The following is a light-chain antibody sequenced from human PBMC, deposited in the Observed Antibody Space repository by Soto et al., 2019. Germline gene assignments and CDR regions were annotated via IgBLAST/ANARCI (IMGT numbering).Light chain of an antibody. V-gene: IGKV3-11*01. CDR3: QQRSSWPL. CDR1: QSVSSN. CDR2: DTS. Sequence: EIVMTESPATLSVAAWERSTLSFRASQSVSSNLAWYQQKPGQAPRLLIYDTSKRAAGIPARFSGSGSGTDFTLTISSLEPEDFAVYYCQQRSSWPLFGGGTKVDIK. J-gene: IGKJ4*01.